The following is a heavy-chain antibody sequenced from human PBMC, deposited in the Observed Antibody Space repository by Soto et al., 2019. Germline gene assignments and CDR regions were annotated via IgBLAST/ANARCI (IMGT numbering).Heavy chain of an antibody. CDR2: ISYDGSNK. V-gene: IGHV3-30*18. CDR1: GLTFSRYG. Sequence: SLRLSCAASGLTFSRYGMHWVRQAPGKGLEWAAHISYDGSNKHYAESVKGRFTISRDSSKNTLYLQMNSLRAEDTAVYYCVKDTYYYDSSGYYIFDYWGQGTLVTVSS. J-gene: IGHJ4*02. CDR3: VKDTYYYDSSGYYIFDY. D-gene: IGHD3-22*01.